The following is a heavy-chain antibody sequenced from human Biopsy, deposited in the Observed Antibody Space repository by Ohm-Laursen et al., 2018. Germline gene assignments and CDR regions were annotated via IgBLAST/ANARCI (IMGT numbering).Heavy chain of an antibody. Sequence: GTLSLTCTVSGGSLSSYYWSWIRQPAGEGLEWIGRIYSSGSTNYNPSLKSRVTLSMDTSKRQFSLKLSFVTAADMAVYYCARWTPEYDSSRYYLDAFDIWGQGTKVTVSS. D-gene: IGHD3-22*01. J-gene: IGHJ3*02. CDR1: GGSLSSYY. CDR3: ARWTPEYDSSRYYLDAFDI. CDR2: IYSSGST. V-gene: IGHV4-4*07.